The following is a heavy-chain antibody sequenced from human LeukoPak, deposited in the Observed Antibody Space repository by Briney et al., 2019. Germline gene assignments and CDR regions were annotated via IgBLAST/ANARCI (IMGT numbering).Heavy chain of an antibody. CDR1: GGSFSGYY. V-gene: IGHV4-34*01. J-gene: IGHJ4*02. CDR2: INHSGST. D-gene: IGHD3-9*01. Sequence: SETLSLTCADYGGSFSGYYWSWIRQPPGKGLELIGEINHSGSTNYNPSLKSRVTISVDTSKNQFSLKLSSVTAADTAVYYWARNGYDILTGYYRDYWGQGTLVTVSS. CDR3: ARNGYDILTGYYRDY.